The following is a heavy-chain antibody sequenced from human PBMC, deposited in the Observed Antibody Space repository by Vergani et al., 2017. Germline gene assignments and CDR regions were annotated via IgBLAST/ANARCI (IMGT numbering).Heavy chain of an antibody. V-gene: IGHV3-48*01. CDR1: GFTFSSYS. J-gene: IGHJ4*02. CDR3: ARALRAGGNSGDFDY. Sequence: VQLVESGGGLVKPGGSLRLSCAASGFTFSSYSMNWVRQAPGKGLEWVSYISSSSSTIYYADSVKGRFTISRDTAKNSLYLQMNSLRAEDTAVFYCARALRAGGNSGDFDYWGQGTLVTVSS. D-gene: IGHD4-23*01. CDR2: ISSSSSTI.